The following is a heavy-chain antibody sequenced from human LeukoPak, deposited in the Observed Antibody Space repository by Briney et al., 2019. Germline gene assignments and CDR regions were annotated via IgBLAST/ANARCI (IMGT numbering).Heavy chain of an antibody. J-gene: IGHJ4*02. V-gene: IGHV3-21*01. CDR3: ARDSGQSAASDY. CDR2: LSGSSSYI. CDR1: GFTLSSYS. D-gene: IGHD2-2*01. Sequence: GGSLRLSCAVSGFTLSSYSMNWVRQAPGKGLEWVSSLSGSSSYIYYADSVKGRFTISRDNARNSLYLQMNSLSAEDTAVYYCARDSGQSAASDYWGQGTLVTVSS.